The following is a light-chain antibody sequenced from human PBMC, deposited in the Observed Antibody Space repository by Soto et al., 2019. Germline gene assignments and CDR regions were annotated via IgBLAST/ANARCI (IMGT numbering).Light chain of an antibody. CDR2: AAS. V-gene: IGKV1-27*01. J-gene: IGKJ4*01. Sequence: DIQMTQSPSSLSASVGDRVTITCRASQGISNYLAWYQQKPGKVPKLLIYAASTLQSGVPSRLSGSGSGTDSALAISSLPPEDVATYYCQKYNNASLTFGRGTKVDVK. CDR1: QGISNY. CDR3: QKYNNASLT.